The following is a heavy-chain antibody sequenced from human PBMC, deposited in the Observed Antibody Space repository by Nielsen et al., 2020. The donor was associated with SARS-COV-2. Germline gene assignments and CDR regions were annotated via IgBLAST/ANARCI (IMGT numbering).Heavy chain of an antibody. CDR1: GGSISSYY. D-gene: IGHD5-18*01. CDR3: ARGRGGYSYGPYFDY. CDR2: IYYSGST. J-gene: IGHJ4*02. V-gene: IGHV4-59*01. Sequence: SETLSLTCTVSGGSISSYYWSWIRQPPGKGLEWIGYIYYSGSTNYNPSLKSRVTISVDTSKNQFSLKLSSVTAADTAVYYCARGRGGYSYGPYFDYWGPGTLVTVSS.